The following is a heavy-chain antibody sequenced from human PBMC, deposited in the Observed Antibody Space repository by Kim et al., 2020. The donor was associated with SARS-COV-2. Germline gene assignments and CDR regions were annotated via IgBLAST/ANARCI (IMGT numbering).Heavy chain of an antibody. Sequence: GGSLRLSCAASGFTFSSYAMSWVRQAPGKGLEWVSAISGSGGSTYYADSVKGRFTISRDNSKNALYLQMNSLRAEDTAVYYCAKAGGGGYVEYYFDYWGQGTLVTVSS. J-gene: IGHJ4*02. CDR3: AKAGGGGYVEYYFDY. CDR2: ISGSGGST. D-gene: IGHD3-22*01. CDR1: GFTFSSYA. V-gene: IGHV3-23*01.